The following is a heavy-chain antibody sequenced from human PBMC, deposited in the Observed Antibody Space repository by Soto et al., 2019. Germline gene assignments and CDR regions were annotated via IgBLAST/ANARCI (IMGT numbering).Heavy chain of an antibody. J-gene: IGHJ3*02. CDR3: ARVSEYSSSFGAPHDAFDI. Sequence: GGSLRLSCAASGFTFSSYGMHWVRQAPGKGLEWVAVIWYDGSNKYYADSVMGRFTISRDNSKNTLYLQMNSLRAEDTAVYYCARVSEYSSSFGAPHDAFDIWGQGTMVTVSS. D-gene: IGHD6-6*01. CDR1: GFTFSSYG. V-gene: IGHV3-33*01. CDR2: IWYDGSNK.